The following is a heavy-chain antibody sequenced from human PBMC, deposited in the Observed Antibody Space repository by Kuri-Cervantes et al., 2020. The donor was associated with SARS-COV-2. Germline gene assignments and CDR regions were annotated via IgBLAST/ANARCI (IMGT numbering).Heavy chain of an antibody. CDR1: GGSISSYY. Sequence: LRLSCTVSGGSISSYYWSWIRQPPGKGLEWIGYVYYSGSTNYNPSLKSRVTISVNTSKNQFSLKLSSVTAADTAVYYCAREVPGEALDYWGQGTLVTVSS. CDR3: AREVPGEALDY. V-gene: IGHV4-59*01. D-gene: IGHD7-27*01. CDR2: VYYSGST. J-gene: IGHJ4*02.